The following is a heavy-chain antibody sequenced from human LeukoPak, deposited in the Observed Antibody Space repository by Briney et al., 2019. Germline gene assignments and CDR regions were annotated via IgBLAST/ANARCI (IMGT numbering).Heavy chain of an antibody. CDR1: GFTFSNSW. J-gene: IGHJ6*02. CDR3: TRDANHYGGMDV. V-gene: IGHV3-74*01. CDR2: IHSDGSTT. Sequence: GGSLRLSCAASGFTFSNSWMHWVRQVPGKGLVWVSRIHSDGSTTDYADSVKGRFTITRDSAKNTLYLEMNSLRVEDTAVYYCTRDANHYGGMDVWGQGTTVTVSS.